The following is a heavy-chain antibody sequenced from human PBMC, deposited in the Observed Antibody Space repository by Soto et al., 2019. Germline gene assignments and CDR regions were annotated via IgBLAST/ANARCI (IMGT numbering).Heavy chain of an antibody. CDR2: IYSGGST. CDR1: GFTVSSNY. CDR3: ARSGSSSWGLAFDY. D-gene: IGHD6-13*01. J-gene: IGHJ4*02. Sequence: GGSLRLSCAASGFTVSSNYMSWVRQAPGKGLEWVSVIYSGGSTYYADSVKGRFTISRDNSKNTLYLQMNSLRAEDTAVYYCARSGSSSWGLAFDYWGQGTLVTVS. V-gene: IGHV3-53*01.